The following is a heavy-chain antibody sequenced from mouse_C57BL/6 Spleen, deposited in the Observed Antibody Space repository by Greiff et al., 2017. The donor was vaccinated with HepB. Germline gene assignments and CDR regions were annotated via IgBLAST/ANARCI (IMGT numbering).Heavy chain of an antibody. V-gene: IGHV1-82*01. CDR2: IYPGDGDT. Sequence: QVQLQQSGPELVKPGASVKISCKASGYAFSSSWMNWVKQRPGKGLEWIGRIYPGDGDTNYNGKFKGKATLTADKSSSTAYMQLSSLTSEDSAVYFCARSNYYGSSYEVYWGQGTTLTVSS. CDR3: ARSNYYGSSYEVY. D-gene: IGHD1-1*01. J-gene: IGHJ2*01. CDR1: GYAFSSSW.